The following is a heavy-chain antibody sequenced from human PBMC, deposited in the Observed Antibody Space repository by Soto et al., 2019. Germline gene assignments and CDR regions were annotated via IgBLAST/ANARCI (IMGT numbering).Heavy chain of an antibody. D-gene: IGHD2-2*01. V-gene: IGHV3-33*01. CDR3: ARDSSRVSSRLDY. CDR2: IWYDGSNK. Sequence: LRLSCAASGFTFSSYGMHWVRQAPGKGLEWVAVIWYDGSNKYYADSVKGRFTISRDNSKNALYLQMNSLRAEDTAVYYCARDSSRVSSRLDYWGQGTLVTVSS. J-gene: IGHJ4*02. CDR1: GFTFSSYG.